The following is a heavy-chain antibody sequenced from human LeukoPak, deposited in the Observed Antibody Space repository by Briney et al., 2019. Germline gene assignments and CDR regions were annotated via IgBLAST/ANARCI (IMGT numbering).Heavy chain of an antibody. Sequence: PGGSLTLSCAASGFTLSNYWMHWVRQGPGKGLVWVSRVSNDGSSTAYADSVRGRFTISRDNAKNTLYLQMNSLSAEDTAVYYCVGAAADTTPRPWGQGTLVTVSS. CDR2: VSNDGSST. D-gene: IGHD6-13*01. CDR1: GFTLSNYW. CDR3: VGAAADTTPRP. V-gene: IGHV3-74*01. J-gene: IGHJ4*02.